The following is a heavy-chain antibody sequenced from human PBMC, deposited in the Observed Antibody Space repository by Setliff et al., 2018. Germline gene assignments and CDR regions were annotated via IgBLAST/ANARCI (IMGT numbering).Heavy chain of an antibody. CDR2: IIPILGIA. CDR3: ARSKRLWFGELSDDYYYYYGMDV. J-gene: IGHJ6*02. Sequence: ASVKVSCKASGGTFSSYAISWVRQAPGQGLEWMGGIIPILGIANYAQKFQGRVTITADESTSTAYMELSSLRSEDTAVYYCARSKRLWFGELSDDYYYYYGMDVWGQGTTVTVSS. D-gene: IGHD3-10*01. CDR1: GGTFSSYA. V-gene: IGHV1-69*10.